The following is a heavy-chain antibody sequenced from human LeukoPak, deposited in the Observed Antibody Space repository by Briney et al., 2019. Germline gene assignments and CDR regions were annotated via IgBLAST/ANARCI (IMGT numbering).Heavy chain of an antibody. J-gene: IGHJ4*02. CDR2: INPSGGST. D-gene: IGHD5-24*01. CDR3: ARGPPGRPGYNSASFDY. CDR1: GYTFTSYD. Sequence: GASVKVSCKASGYTFTSYDINWVRQATGQGLEWKGIINPSGGSTSYAQKFQGRVTMTRDTSTSTVYMELSSLRSEDTAVYYCARGPPGRPGYNSASFDYWGQGTLVTVSS. V-gene: IGHV1-46*01.